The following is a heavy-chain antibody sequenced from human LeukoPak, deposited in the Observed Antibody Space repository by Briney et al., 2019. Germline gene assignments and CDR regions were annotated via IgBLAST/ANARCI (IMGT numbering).Heavy chain of an antibody. CDR3: PREELWFGELSVAAFDI. D-gene: IGHD3-10*01. CDR2: IRSSGSTI. J-gene: IGHJ3*02. CDR1: GFTFSSYE. Sequence: PGGSLRLSCAASGFTFSSYEMNWVRQAPGKGLEWVSYIRSSGSTIYYADSVKGRFTISRDNAKNSLYLQMNSLRAEDTAVYYCPREELWFGELSVAAFDIWGQGTMVTVSS. V-gene: IGHV3-48*03.